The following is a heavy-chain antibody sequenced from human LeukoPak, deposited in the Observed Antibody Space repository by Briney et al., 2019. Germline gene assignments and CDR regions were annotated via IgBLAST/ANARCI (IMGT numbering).Heavy chain of an antibody. V-gene: IGHV3-7*04. D-gene: IGHD3-9*01. J-gene: IGHJ4*02. CDR1: GFTFSTYW. Sequence: GGSLRLSCAASGFTFSTYWMNWVRQAPGKGLEWVANIKEDGSEKYYVDSVKGRFTISRDNAKNSLYLQMNSLRAEDTAVYYCARVNYDISTGYLSYFDYWGQGTLVTVSS. CDR3: ARVNYDISTGYLSYFDY. CDR2: IKEDGSEK.